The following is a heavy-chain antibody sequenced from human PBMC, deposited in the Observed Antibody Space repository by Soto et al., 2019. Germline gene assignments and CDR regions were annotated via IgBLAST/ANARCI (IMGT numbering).Heavy chain of an antibody. V-gene: IGHV4-30-2*01. CDR1: GGSISSGGYS. CDR2: IYHSGSM. CDR3: GGVPDY. Sequence: SETLCLTCAVSGGSISSGGYSWSWIRQPPGKGLEWIGYIYHSGSMYYNPSLKSRVTISVDRSKNQFSLKLSSVTAADTAVYYCGGVPDYWGQGTLVTVSS. J-gene: IGHJ4*02.